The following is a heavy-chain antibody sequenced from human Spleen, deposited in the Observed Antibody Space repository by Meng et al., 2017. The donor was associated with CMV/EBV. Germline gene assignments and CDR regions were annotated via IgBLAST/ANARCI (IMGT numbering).Heavy chain of an antibody. CDR2: ISPSGGST. CDR3: ARDRSGSIDY. CDR1: GYTFTSYY. J-gene: IGHJ4*02. Sequence: ASVKVSCKASGYTFTSYYMHWVRQAPGQGLEWMGIISPSGGSTSYAQKFQGRVTITADKSTSTAYMELSSLRSEDTAVYYCARDRSGSIDYWGQGTLVTVSS. V-gene: IGHV1-46*01. D-gene: IGHD6-19*01.